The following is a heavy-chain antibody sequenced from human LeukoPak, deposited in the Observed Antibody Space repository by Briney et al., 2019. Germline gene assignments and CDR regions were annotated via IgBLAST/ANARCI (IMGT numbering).Heavy chain of an antibody. V-gene: IGHV1-8*01. CDR1: VYTFTSYD. CDR2: MNPNSGNT. CDR3: ARWGGLNPNGADGN. J-gene: IGHJ4*02. D-gene: IGHD3-16*01. Sequence: ASVKVSCKASVYTFTSYDINWVRQATGQGLEWMGWMNPNSGNTGYAQKFQGRVTMTRNTSISTAYMELSSLRSEDTAVYYCARWGGLNPNGADGNWGQGTLVTVSS.